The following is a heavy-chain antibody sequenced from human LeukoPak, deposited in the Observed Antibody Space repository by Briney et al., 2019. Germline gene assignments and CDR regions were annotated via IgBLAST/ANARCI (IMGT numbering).Heavy chain of an antibody. Sequence: GASVKVSCKASGYTFNSYYMHWVRQAPGQGLEWMGIINPSGGSTSYAQRFQGRVTMTRDTSTSTVYMELSSLRSEDTAVYYCARDLRAHYYDSSGYLSYWGQGTLVTVSS. CDR3: ARDLRAHYYDSSGYLSY. CDR2: INPSGGST. V-gene: IGHV1-46*02. D-gene: IGHD3-22*01. CDR1: GYTFNSYY. J-gene: IGHJ4*02.